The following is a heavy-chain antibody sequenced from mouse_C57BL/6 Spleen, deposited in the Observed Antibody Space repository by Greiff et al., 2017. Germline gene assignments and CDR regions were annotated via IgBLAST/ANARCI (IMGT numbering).Heavy chain of an antibody. J-gene: IGHJ1*03. CDR3: ARHYYDYDGNWYFDV. CDR2: ISSGSSTI. D-gene: IGHD2-4*01. CDR1: GFTFSDYG. V-gene: IGHV5-17*01. Sequence: VQLQQSGGGLVKPGGSLKLSCAASGFTFSDYGMHWVRQAPEKGLAWVAYISSGSSTIYYADTVKGRFTISRDNAKNTMFLQMTSLRSEDTAMYYCARHYYDYDGNWYFDVWGTGTTVTVSS.